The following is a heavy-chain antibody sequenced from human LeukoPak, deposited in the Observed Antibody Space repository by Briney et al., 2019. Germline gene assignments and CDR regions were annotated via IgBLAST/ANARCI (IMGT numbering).Heavy chain of an antibody. D-gene: IGHD2-21*01. CDR3: ARDLTAGGDGQGY. Sequence: ASVKVSCKASGYTFTGYYMHWVRQAPGQGLEGMGWINPNSGGTNYAQKFQGRVTMTRDTSISTAYMELSRLRTDDTAVYYCARDLTAGGDGQGYWGQGTLVTVSS. V-gene: IGHV1-2*02. J-gene: IGHJ4*02. CDR1: GYTFTGYY. CDR2: INPNSGGT.